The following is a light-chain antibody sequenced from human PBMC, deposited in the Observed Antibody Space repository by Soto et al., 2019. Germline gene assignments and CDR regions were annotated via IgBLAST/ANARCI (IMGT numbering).Light chain of an antibody. CDR1: QSISTY. J-gene: IGKJ4*01. V-gene: IGKV3-11*01. CDR2: DVS. CDR3: QQRSNWPLT. Sequence: EIVLTQSPDTLSFSPEERATLSCRASQSISTYLAWYQQKPGQAPRLLIYDVSNRATGIPARFSGSGSGTDFTLIINSLEPEDSAVYYCQQRSNWPLTFGGGTKVEIK.